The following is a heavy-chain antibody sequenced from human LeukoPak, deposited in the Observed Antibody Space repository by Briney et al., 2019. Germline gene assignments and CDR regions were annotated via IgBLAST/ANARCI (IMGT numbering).Heavy chain of an antibody. CDR2: IYYSGST. CDR1: GGSISSYY. Sequence: PSETLSLTCTVSGGSISSYYWNWIRQPPGKGLEWIGYIYYSGSTNYNPSLKSRVTISVDTSKNRFSLKLTSVTAADTAVYYCARELGLYYYDSSGILDFWGQGTLVTVSS. D-gene: IGHD3-22*01. J-gene: IGHJ4*02. CDR3: ARELGLYYYDSSGILDF. V-gene: IGHV4-59*01.